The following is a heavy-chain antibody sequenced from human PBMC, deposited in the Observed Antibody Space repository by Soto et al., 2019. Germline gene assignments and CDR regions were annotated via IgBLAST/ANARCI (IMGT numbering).Heavy chain of an antibody. CDR2: ISPDNGNT. V-gene: IGHV1-18*01. J-gene: IGHJ6*02. D-gene: IGHD5-12*01. CDR1: GYTFTIYG. Sequence: QVQLVQSGGEVKKPGASVKVSCKASGYTFTIYGINWVRQAPGQGLEWMGWISPDNGNTNYAQKLQGRVTMTTDTSTNTAYMELRSLGSDDTAVYYCARALGYSGYAGMDVWGQGTTVTVSS. CDR3: ARALGYSGYAGMDV.